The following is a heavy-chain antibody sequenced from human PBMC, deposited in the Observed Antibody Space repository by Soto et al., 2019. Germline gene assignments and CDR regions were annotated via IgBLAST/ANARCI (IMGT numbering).Heavy chain of an antibody. Sequence: ASVKVSCKASGGTFSSYTISWVRQAPGQGLEWMGRIIPILGIANYAQKFQGRVTITADKSTSTAYMELSSLRSEDTAVYYCARLGGYCSGGSCYSDYYYMDVWGKGTTVTVSS. J-gene: IGHJ6*03. CDR3: ARLGGYCSGGSCYSDYYYMDV. CDR1: GGTFSSYT. D-gene: IGHD2-15*01. CDR2: IIPILGIA. V-gene: IGHV1-69*02.